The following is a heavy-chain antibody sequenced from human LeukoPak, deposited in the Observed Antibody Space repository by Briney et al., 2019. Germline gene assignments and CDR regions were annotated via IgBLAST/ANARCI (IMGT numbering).Heavy chain of an antibody. CDR3: ASITVDY. J-gene: IGHJ4*02. Sequence: GGFLRLSCAASGFTFSSYTMNWVRQAPGKGLEWVSYITSDSTTIYYADSVKGRFTISRDNAKNSLYLQMNSLRDEDTAVYYCASITVDYWGQGTLVTVSS. CDR1: GFTFSSYT. V-gene: IGHV3-48*02. CDR2: ITSDSTTI. D-gene: IGHD3-10*01.